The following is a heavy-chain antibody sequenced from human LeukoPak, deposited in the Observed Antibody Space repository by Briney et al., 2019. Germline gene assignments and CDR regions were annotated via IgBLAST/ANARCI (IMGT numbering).Heavy chain of an antibody. J-gene: IGHJ5*02. Sequence: ASVKVSCKASGYTFTGYYMHWVRQAPGQGLEWMGWINPNSGGTNYAQKFQGRVTVTRDTSISTAYMELSRLRSDDTAVYYCARDSNDFWSGYYPDNWFDPWGQGTLVTVSS. CDR2: INPNSGGT. D-gene: IGHD3-3*01. CDR1: GYTFTGYY. CDR3: ARDSNDFWSGYYPDNWFDP. V-gene: IGHV1-2*02.